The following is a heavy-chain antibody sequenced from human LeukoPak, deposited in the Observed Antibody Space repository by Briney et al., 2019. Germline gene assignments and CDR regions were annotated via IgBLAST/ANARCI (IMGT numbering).Heavy chain of an antibody. V-gene: IGHV1-18*01. CDR1: GYTFTSYG. Sequence: GASVKVSCKASGYTFTSYGISWVRQAPGQGLEWMGWISVYKSDTNYAQKFQGRVSMTTDRSTSTAYMELRSLRSDDTAVYYCARDSPYSGYDYWGQGTLVTVSS. CDR3: ARDSPYSGYDY. J-gene: IGHJ4*02. D-gene: IGHD5-12*01. CDR2: ISVYKSDT.